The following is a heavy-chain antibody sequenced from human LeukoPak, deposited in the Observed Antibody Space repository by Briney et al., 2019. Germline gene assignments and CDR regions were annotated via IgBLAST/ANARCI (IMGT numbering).Heavy chain of an antibody. CDR1: GFTFSSYS. D-gene: IGHD3-3*01. V-gene: IGHV3-48*01. J-gene: IGHJ6*02. CDR3: ASFDPIFGVVPFYYYYGMDV. CDR2: TSSSSSTI. Sequence: PGGSLRLSCAASGFTFSSYSMNWVRQAPGKGLEWVSYTSSSSSTIYYADSVKGRFTISRDNAKNSLYLQMNSLRAEDTAVYYCASFDPIFGVVPFYYYYGMDVWGQGTTVTVSS.